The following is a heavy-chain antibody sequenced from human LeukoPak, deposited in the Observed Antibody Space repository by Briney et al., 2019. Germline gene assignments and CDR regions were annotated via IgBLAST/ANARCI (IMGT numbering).Heavy chain of an antibody. V-gene: IGHV3-30*04. CDR2: ISFDGTNK. D-gene: IGHD3-10*01. CDR3: AKDEGPAYGSGSYYIY. J-gene: IGHJ4*02. CDR1: GFTFSSYA. Sequence: GRSLRLSCAASGFTFSSYAMHWVRQAPGKGLEWVAIISFDGTNKYYADSVKGRFTISRDNSKNTLYLQMNSLRVEDTAVYYCAKDEGPAYGSGSYYIYWGQGTLVTVSS.